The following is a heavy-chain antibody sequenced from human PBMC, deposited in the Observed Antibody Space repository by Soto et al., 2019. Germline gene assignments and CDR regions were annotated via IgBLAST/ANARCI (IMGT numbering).Heavy chain of an antibody. CDR3: ARGEGRFYRVSYYYYGMDV. D-gene: IGHD1-26*01. V-gene: IGHV4-61*01. CDR1: GDSVSSGRFY. J-gene: IGHJ6*02. CDR2: IYDTGST. Sequence: QVQLQESGPGLVKPSDTLSLTCTVFGDSVSSGRFYWGWVRQPPGKGLEWIGRIYDTGSTTYKPSLKGRVTMSVDKSKNQFSLKLSFVTAADTGVYYCARGEGRFYRVSYYYYGMDVWGQGTTVTVSS.